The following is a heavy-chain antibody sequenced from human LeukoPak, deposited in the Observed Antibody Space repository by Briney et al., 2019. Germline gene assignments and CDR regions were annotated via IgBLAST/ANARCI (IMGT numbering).Heavy chain of an antibody. V-gene: IGHV3-23*01. J-gene: IGHJ4*02. D-gene: IGHD5-18*01. CDR1: GFTFRDYV. Sequence: GGSLRLSCSASGFTFRDYVIHWVRQPPGKGLEWVSATLGSGTSTYYADSVKGRVTISRDSSTNTVHLQMNSLKAEDTALYYCARARGYGLGASCFDSRGQGVLVTVSS. CDR3: ARARGYGLGASCFDS. CDR2: TLGSGTST.